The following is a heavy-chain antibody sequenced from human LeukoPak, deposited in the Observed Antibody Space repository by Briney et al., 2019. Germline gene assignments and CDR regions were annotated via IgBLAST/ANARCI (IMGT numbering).Heavy chain of an antibody. D-gene: IGHD3-10*01. V-gene: IGHV1-69*04. J-gene: IGHJ4*02. Sequence: SVKVSCKASGGTFSSYAVSWVRQAPGQGLEWMGRIIPILGIANYAQEFQGRVTITADKSTSTAYMELSSLRSEDTAVYYCATGYYFGSGSYGYLDYWGQGALVTVSS. CDR2: IIPILGIA. CDR3: ATGYYFGSGSYGYLDY. CDR1: GGTFSSYA.